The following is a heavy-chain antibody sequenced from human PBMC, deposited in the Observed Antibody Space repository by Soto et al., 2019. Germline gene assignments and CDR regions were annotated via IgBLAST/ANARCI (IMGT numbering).Heavy chain of an antibody. Sequence: GGSLRLSCAASGFTFSSYSMNWVRQAPGKGLEWVSSISSSSSYIYYADSVKGRFTISRDNAKNSLYLQMNSLRAEDTAVYYCARDIEGVATTQANRRTIAAAGPIDYWGQGTLVTVSS. J-gene: IGHJ4*02. CDR2: ISSSSSYI. D-gene: IGHD6-13*01. CDR3: ARDIEGVATTQANRRTIAAAGPIDY. V-gene: IGHV3-21*01. CDR1: GFTFSSYS.